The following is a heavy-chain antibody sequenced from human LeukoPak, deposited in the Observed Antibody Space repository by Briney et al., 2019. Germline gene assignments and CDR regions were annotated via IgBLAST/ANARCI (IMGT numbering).Heavy chain of an antibody. J-gene: IGHJ5*02. D-gene: IGHD3-10*01. CDR2: IHYSVST. CDR3: ARGGYYGSRSRPIVNCFDP. Sequence: PSQTLSLTCTVSGGSISSYYWNWIRQPPGKGLEWIGYIHYSVSTNYSPSLKSRVTISVDTSKNQFSLKLSSVTAEDTAVYYCARGGYYGSRSRPIVNCFDPWGQGTLVTVSS. V-gene: IGHV4-59*01. CDR1: GGSISSYY.